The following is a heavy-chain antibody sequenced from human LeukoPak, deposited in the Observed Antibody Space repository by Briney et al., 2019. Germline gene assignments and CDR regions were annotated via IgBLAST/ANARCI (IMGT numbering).Heavy chain of an antibody. Sequence: PGGSLRLSCAASGFTFSSYAMSWVRQAPGKGLEWVSAISGSGGSTYYADSVKGRFTISRDNSKNTLYLQMNSLRAEDTAVYYCAKDGGWGFISYYFDYWGQGTLVTVSS. CDR2: ISGSGGST. V-gene: IGHV3-23*01. D-gene: IGHD3-10*01. CDR3: AKDGGWGFISYYFDY. J-gene: IGHJ4*02. CDR1: GFTFSSYA.